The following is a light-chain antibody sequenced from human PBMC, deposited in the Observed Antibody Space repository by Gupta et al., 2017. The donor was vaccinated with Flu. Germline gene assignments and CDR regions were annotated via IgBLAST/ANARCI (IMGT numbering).Light chain of an antibody. CDR1: QGISKY. V-gene: IGKV1-39*01. Sequence: PSLLSASLGDRVTISCRASQGISKYLSWFQQKPGKAPSLLIYEASSLQDGVPSRFSGSGSGTDFTLTITSLHPEDLATYYCQQSYSLPYTFGQGTKLEIK. CDR2: EAS. CDR3: QQSYSLPYT. J-gene: IGKJ2*01.